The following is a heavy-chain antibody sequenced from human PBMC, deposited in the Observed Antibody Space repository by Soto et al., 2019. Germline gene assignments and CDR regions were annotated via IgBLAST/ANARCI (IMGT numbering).Heavy chain of an antibody. CDR2: ISHDGINK. J-gene: IGHJ5*02. CDR1: GFSFSSYA. V-gene: IGHV3-30-3*01. Sequence: QVRLMESGGGVVQRGRSLRLSCTASGFSFSSYAMYWFRQPPGKGLEWVAVISHDGINKHYADSVKGRVTVSRDNSNHSLDLQLNSLRGGDTAMYYCARDMYSSDYFVKWFEPWGQGTLVTVSS. D-gene: IGHD6-19*01. CDR3: ARDMYSSDYFVKWFEP.